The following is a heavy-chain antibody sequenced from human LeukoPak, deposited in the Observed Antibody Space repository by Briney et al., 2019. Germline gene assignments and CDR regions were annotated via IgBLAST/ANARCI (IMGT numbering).Heavy chain of an antibody. CDR1: GDSNNNYY. CDR3: ARVLRWGFDY. Sequence: SETLSLTCTDSGDSNNNYYWSWIRQPAGKALEWIGRIYTSGSTNYNPSLKSRVTMSVDTSKNQFSLKLSSVTAADTAVYYCARVLRWGFDYWGQGTLVTVSS. D-gene: IGHD4-23*01. V-gene: IGHV4-4*07. CDR2: IYTSGST. J-gene: IGHJ4*02.